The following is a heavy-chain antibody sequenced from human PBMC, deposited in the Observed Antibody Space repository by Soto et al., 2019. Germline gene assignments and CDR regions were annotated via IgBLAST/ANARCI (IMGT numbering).Heavy chain of an antibody. CDR1: RGSVSSYY. CDR2: IHRTGST. D-gene: IGHD3-10*01. V-gene: IGHV4-59*02. Sequence: PXATLSLTCTVSRGSVSSYYWSWVRQPPGKGLEWIGFIHRTGSTKYNPSLESRVTISVDTSQNQLSLRLSSVTAADTAVYYCARGSAGSGKNNWFDPWGQGILVTVSS. CDR3: ARGSAGSGKNNWFDP. J-gene: IGHJ5*02.